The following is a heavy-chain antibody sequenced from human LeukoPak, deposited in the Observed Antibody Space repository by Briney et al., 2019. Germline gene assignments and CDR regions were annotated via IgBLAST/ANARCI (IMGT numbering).Heavy chain of an antibody. D-gene: IGHD5-24*01. CDR2: IYYSGST. Sequence: SETLSLTCTVSGGSISSSSYYWGWIPQPPGKGREWIGSIYYSGSTCYNPSLKSRVTISVDTSKNQYALKLSSVTAADTAVYYCASRDGFVWGQGTLVTVSS. CDR3: ASRDGFV. J-gene: IGHJ4*02. V-gene: IGHV4-39*06. CDR1: GGSISSSSYY.